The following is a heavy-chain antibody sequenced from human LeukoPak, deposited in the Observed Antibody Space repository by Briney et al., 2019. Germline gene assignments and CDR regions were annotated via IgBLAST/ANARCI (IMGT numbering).Heavy chain of an antibody. CDR2: IKQDGSEK. Sequence: PGGSLRLSCAASGFTFSSYWMSWVRQAPGKGLEWVANIKQDGSEKYYVDSVKGRFTISRDNAKNSLYLQMNSLRAEDTAVYYCARASLYDFWSGYYPPEAYYFDYWGQGTLVTVSS. CDR1: GFTFSSYW. J-gene: IGHJ4*02. CDR3: ARASLYDFWSGYYPPEAYYFDY. V-gene: IGHV3-7*04. D-gene: IGHD3-3*01.